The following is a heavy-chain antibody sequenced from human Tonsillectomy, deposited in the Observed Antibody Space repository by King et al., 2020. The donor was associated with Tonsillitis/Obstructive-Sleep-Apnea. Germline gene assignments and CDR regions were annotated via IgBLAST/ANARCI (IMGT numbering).Heavy chain of an antibody. D-gene: IGHD3-3*01. CDR3: ARDVTDFWSGYPPTPNWFDP. CDR2: INAGNGNT. J-gene: IGHJ5*02. CDR1: GYTFTSYA. V-gene: IGHV1-3*01. Sequence: QLVQSGAEVKKPGASVKVSCKASGYTFTSYAMHWVRQAPGQRLEWMGWINAGNGNTKYSQKFQGRVTITRDTSASTAYMELSSLRSEDTAVYYCARDVTDFWSGYPPTPNWFDPWGQGTLVTVSS.